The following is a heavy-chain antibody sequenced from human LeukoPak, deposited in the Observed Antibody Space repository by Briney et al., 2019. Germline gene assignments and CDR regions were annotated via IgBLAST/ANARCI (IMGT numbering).Heavy chain of an antibody. CDR1: GGTLSSYA. V-gene: IGHV1-2*06. CDR3: ATVSVHCSSTSCYRRYFDY. J-gene: IGHJ4*02. Sequence: ASVKVSCKASGGTLSSYAISWVRQAPGQGLEWMGRINPNSGGTNYAQKFQGRVTMTRDTSISTAYMELSSLRSEDTAVYYCATVSVHCSSTSCYRRYFDYWGQGTLVTVSS. D-gene: IGHD2-2*02. CDR2: INPNSGGT.